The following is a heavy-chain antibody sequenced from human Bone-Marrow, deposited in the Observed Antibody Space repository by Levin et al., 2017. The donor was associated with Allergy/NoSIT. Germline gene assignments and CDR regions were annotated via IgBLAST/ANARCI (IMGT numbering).Heavy chain of an antibody. J-gene: IGHJ4*02. V-gene: IGHV2-5*02. Sequence: SGPTLVKPTQTLTLTCTFSGFSLSTSGVGVGWIRQPPGKALEWLALIYWDDDKRYSPSLKSRLTITKDTSKNQVVLTMTNMDPVDTANYYCARGSSGYYSFDYWGQGTLVTVSS. CDR1: GFSLSTSGVG. D-gene: IGHD3-22*01. CDR2: IYWDDDK. CDR3: ARGSSGYYSFDY.